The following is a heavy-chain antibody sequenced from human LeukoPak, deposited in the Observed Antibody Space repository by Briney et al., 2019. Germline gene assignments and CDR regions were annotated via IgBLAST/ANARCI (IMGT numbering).Heavy chain of an antibody. CDR2: IYTSGST. J-gene: IGHJ6*03. CDR3: ARVGYYDSSGYRGYYYYYYMDV. V-gene: IGHV4-61*02. D-gene: IGHD3-22*01. CDR1: GGSISSGSYY. Sequence: SQTQSLTCTVSGGSISSGSYYWSWIRQPAGRGLEWIGRIYTSGSTNYDPSLKSRVTISVDTSKNQFSLKLRSVTAADTAVYHCARVGYYDSSGYRGYYYYYYMDVWGKGTTVTVSS.